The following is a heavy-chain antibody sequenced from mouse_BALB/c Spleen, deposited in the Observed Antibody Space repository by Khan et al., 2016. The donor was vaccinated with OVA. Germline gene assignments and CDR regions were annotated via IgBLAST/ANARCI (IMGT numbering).Heavy chain of an antibody. V-gene: IGHV3-2*02. CDR2: ISSSGST. Sequence: EVQLQESGPGLVKPSQSLSLTCTVTGYSITSDYAWNWIRQFPGNKLEWMGYISSSGSTNYNPALKSRISITRDTSKNQFFLQLNSVTTEDTATHYCARDGSRYNYAMDYWGQGTSVTVSS. CDR3: ARDGSRYNYAMDY. D-gene: IGHD2-3*01. J-gene: IGHJ4*01. CDR1: GYSITSDYA.